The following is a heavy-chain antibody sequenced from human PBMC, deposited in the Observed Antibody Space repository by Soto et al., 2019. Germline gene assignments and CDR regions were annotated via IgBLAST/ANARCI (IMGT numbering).Heavy chain of an antibody. V-gene: IGHV4-34*01. CDR2: INHSGST. CDR3: ARRGRSWAGGGYYYYYYMDV. D-gene: IGHD6-13*01. Sequence: SEPLSLTCAVYGGAFSGYYWSWIRQPPGTGLEGLGEINHSGSTNYNPSLKSRVTISVDTSKIQFSLKLSSVTAADTAVYYCARRGRSWAGGGYYYYYYMDVWGKGTTVT. CDR1: GGAFSGYY. J-gene: IGHJ6*03.